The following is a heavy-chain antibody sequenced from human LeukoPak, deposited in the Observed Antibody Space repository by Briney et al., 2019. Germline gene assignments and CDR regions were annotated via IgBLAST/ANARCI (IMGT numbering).Heavy chain of an antibody. CDR2: INPSGGST. CDR1: GYTFTSYY. D-gene: IGHD3-10*01. Sequence: ASVKVSCKASGYTFTSYYMHWVRQAPGQGLEWMGIINPSGGSTSYAQKFQGRVTMTRDMSTSTVYMELSSLRSEDTAVYYCAREGFLITMVRGVSYYYMDVWGKGTTVTVSS. V-gene: IGHV1-46*01. CDR3: AREGFLITMVRGVSYYYMDV. J-gene: IGHJ6*03.